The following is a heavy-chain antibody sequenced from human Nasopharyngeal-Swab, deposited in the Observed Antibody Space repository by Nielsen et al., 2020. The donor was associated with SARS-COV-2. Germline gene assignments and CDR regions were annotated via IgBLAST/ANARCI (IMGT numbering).Heavy chain of an antibody. CDR2: ISPSGNYV. CDR3: AKDGGGWLTSGWYYFDF. V-gene: IGHV3-23*01. D-gene: IGHD6-19*01. Sequence: LSLTCAASGFTFSAYAMNWVRQAPGKGLEWVSSISPSGNYVFYADSVKGRFTISRDNSKNTVFLQMNSLRAEDTALFFCAKDGGGWLTSGWYYFDFWGQGSQVTVSS. J-gene: IGHJ4*02. CDR1: GFTFSAYA.